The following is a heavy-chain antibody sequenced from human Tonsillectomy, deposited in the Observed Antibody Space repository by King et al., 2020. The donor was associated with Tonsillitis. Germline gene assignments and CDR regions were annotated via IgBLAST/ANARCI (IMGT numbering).Heavy chain of an antibody. J-gene: IGHJ4*02. CDR3: AIQHYYDSSGYYGPPLFDY. CDR2: ISYDGITK. V-gene: IGHV3-30-3*01. CDR1: GFTFSSYA. D-gene: IGHD3-22*01. Sequence: AQLVESGGGVVQPGRSLRLSCAASGFTFSSYAMHWVRQAPGKGLQWVAVISYDGITKYYADSVKGRFTISRANYKNTQYLQMNSLRAEDTAVYYCAIQHYYDSSGYYGPPLFDYWGQGTLVTVSS.